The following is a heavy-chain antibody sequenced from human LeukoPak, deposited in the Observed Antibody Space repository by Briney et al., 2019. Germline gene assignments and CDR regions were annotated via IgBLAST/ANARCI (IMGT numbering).Heavy chain of an antibody. D-gene: IGHD3-10*01. Sequence: GGSLRLSCAASGFTFSTYSMNWVRQAPGKGLEWVSYISSSSNAICYTDSVKGRFTISRDNAKNLLYLQMNSQRAEDTAVYYCARQTATGAFDYWGQGTLVTVSS. CDR1: GFTFSTYS. J-gene: IGHJ4*02. CDR3: ARQTATGAFDY. CDR2: ISSSSNAI. V-gene: IGHV3-48*04.